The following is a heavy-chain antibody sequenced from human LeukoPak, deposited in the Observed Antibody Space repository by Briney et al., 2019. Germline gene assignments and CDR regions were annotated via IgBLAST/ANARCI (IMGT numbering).Heavy chain of an antibody. J-gene: IGHJ5*02. CDR3: ASDYYDSSGYNWFDP. CDR1: VGSISSSSYY. CDR2: IYYSGST. Sequence: KSSETLSLTCTVSVGSISSSSYYWGWIRQPPGKGLEWIGSIYYSGSTYYNPSLKSRVTISVDTSKNQFSLKLSSVTAADTAVYYCASDYYDSSGYNWFDPWGQGTLVTVSS. D-gene: IGHD3-22*01. V-gene: IGHV4-39*01.